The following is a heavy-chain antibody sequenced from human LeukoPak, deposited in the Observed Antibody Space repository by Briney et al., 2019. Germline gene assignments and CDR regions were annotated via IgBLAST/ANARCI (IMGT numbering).Heavy chain of an antibody. CDR3: ARSDYYYDSSGYFN. Sequence: PGGSLRLSCAASGFTFSTYGMHWVRQAPGKGLEWVSVIYSGGSTYYADSVKVRFTIARDNSKNTLYLQMNSLRAEDTAVYYCARSDYYYDSSGYFNWGQGTLVTVSS. D-gene: IGHD3-22*01. V-gene: IGHV3-53*01. CDR2: IYSGGST. J-gene: IGHJ4*02. CDR1: GFTFSTYG.